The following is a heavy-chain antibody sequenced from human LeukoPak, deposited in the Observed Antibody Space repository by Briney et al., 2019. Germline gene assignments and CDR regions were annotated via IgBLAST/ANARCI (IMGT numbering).Heavy chain of an antibody. Sequence: GESLKISCKGSGHSFTSYWISWVRQMPGKGLEWMGRIDPSDSYTNYSPSFQGHVTISADKSISTAYLQWSSLKASDTAMYYCGYCSSTSCYENWFDPWGQGTLVTVSS. V-gene: IGHV5-10-1*01. CDR2: IDPSDSYT. CDR3: GYCSSTSCYENWFDP. D-gene: IGHD2-2*01. CDR1: GHSFTSYW. J-gene: IGHJ5*02.